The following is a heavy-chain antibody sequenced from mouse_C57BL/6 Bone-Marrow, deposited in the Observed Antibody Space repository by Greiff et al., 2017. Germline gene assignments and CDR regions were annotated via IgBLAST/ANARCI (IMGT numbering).Heavy chain of an antibody. J-gene: IGHJ1*03. D-gene: IGHD2-4*01. V-gene: IGHV3-5*01. Sequence: EVQLQESGPGLVKPSQTVFLTCTVTGISITTGNYRWSWIRQFPGNKLEWIGYIYYSGTITYNPSLTSRTTITIDTPNNQFFLEMNSLTAEDTATYYCAREGVDYDWYFDVWGTGTTVTVSS. CDR1: GISITTGNYR. CDR2: IYYSGTI. CDR3: AREGVDYDWYFDV.